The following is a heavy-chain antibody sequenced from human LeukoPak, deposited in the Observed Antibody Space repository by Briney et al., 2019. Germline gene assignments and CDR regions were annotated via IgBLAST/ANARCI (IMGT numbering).Heavy chain of an antibody. CDR1: GGTFSSYA. CDR3: ARETMDTAMALPIDY. V-gene: IGHV1-69*05. J-gene: IGHJ4*02. CDR2: IIPIFGTA. D-gene: IGHD5-18*01. Sequence: SVKVSCKASGGTFSSYAISWVRQAPGQGLEWMGRIIPIFGTANYAQKFQGRVTITTDESTSTAYMELSSLRSEATAVYYCARETMDTAMALPIDYWGQGTLVTVSS.